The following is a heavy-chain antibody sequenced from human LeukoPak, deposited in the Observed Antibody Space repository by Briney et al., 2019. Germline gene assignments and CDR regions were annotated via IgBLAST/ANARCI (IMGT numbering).Heavy chain of an antibody. Sequence: SETLSLTCTVSGGSISSSSYYWGWIRQPPGKGLEWIGYIYYSGSTNYNPSLKSRVTISVDTSKNQFSLKLSSVTAADTAVYYCARGISTGLGARLNWFDPWGQGTLVTVSS. D-gene: IGHD6-25*01. CDR1: GGSISSSSYY. CDR2: IYYSGST. V-gene: IGHV4-61*05. J-gene: IGHJ5*02. CDR3: ARGISTGLGARLNWFDP.